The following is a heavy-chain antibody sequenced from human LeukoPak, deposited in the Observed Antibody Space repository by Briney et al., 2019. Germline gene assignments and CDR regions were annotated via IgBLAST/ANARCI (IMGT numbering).Heavy chain of an antibody. D-gene: IGHD3-22*01. J-gene: IGHJ3*02. Sequence: ASVKVSCKASGGTFSSYAISWVRQAPEQGLEWMGGIIPIFGTANYAQKFQGRVTITTDESTSTAYMELSSLRSEDTAVYYCARAGYYDSSGYTFYDAFDIWGQGTMVTVSS. CDR1: GGTFSSYA. CDR2: IIPIFGTA. V-gene: IGHV1-69*05. CDR3: ARAGYYDSSGYTFYDAFDI.